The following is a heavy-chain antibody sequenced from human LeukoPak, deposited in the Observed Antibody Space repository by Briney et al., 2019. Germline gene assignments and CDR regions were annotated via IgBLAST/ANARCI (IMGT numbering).Heavy chain of an antibody. CDR3: ARGAKYYDILTGYRGNLALDY. J-gene: IGHJ4*02. D-gene: IGHD3-9*01. Sequence: ASVKVSCKASGYTFTSYGISWVRQAPGQGLEWMGWISACNGNTNYAQKLQGRVTMTTDTSTSTAYMELRSLRSDDTAVYYCARGAKYYDILTGYRGNLALDYWGQGTLVTVSS. CDR2: ISACNGNT. CDR1: GYTFTSYG. V-gene: IGHV1-18*04.